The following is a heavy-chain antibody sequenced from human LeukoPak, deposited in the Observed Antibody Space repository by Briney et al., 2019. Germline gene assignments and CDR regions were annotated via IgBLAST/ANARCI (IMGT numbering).Heavy chain of an antibody. CDR2: IYPGDSDT. V-gene: IGHV5-51*01. D-gene: IGHD2-2*01. J-gene: IGHJ3*02. CDR3: ARLGVVPAAISAFDI. Sequence: GESLKISCQGFGYSFPDYWIGWVRQMPGKGLEWMGIIYPGDSDTRYSPSFQGQVTISADKSISTAYLQWSSLKASDTAMYYCARLGVVPAAISAFDIWGQGTMVTVSS. CDR1: GYSFPDYW.